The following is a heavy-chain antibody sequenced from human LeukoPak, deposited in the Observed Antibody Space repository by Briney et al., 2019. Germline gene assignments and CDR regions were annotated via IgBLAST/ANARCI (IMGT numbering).Heavy chain of an antibody. J-gene: IGHJ4*02. CDR1: GFSFSDYY. D-gene: IGHD5-12*01. CDR2: INQNSYTM. Sequence: GGSLRLSCAASGFSFSDYYMTWVRQAPGKGLEWIANINQNSYTMYYADSVKGRFTISRDNAKSSLYLHMNSLRVEDTAVYYCARDRRSPHSAYDRGHLDSWGQGTLVAVSS. V-gene: IGHV3-11*01. CDR3: ARDRRSPHSAYDRGHLDS.